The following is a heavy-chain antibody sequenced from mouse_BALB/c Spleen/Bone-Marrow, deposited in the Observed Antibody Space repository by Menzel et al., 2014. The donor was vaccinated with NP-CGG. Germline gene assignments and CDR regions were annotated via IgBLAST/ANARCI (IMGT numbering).Heavy chain of an antibody. D-gene: IGHD2-3*01. CDR1: GFSLSRYS. Sequence: VMLVESGPGLVAPSQRLSIPCTVSGFSLSRYSLHWVRQPPGKGLEWLGMIWGGGSTDYNSALKSRLSISKDNSKSQVFLKMNSLQTDDTAMYYCARPDGYYYYFDYWGQGTTLTVSS. V-gene: IGHV2-6-4*01. CDR3: ARPDGYYYYFDY. J-gene: IGHJ2*01. CDR2: IWGGGST.